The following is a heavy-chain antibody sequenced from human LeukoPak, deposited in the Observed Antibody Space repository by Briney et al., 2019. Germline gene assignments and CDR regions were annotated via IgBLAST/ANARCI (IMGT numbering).Heavy chain of an antibody. D-gene: IGHD6-19*01. CDR3: ARRAVAGSGWYYYYYMDV. CDR1: GYTFTSYD. Sequence: ASVKVSCKASGYTFTSYDINWVRQATGQGLEWMGWMNPDSGNTGYAQKFQGRVTITRNTSISTAYMELSSLRSEDTAVYYCARRAVAGSGWYYYYYMDVWGKGTTVTVSS. CDR2: MNPDSGNT. J-gene: IGHJ6*03. V-gene: IGHV1-8*03.